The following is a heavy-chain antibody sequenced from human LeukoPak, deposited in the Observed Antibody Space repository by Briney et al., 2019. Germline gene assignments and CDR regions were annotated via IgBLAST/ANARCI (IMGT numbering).Heavy chain of an antibody. V-gene: IGHV3-9*01. CDR3: AKGGGYSSGWSNYFDY. Sequence: GRSLRLSCAASGFTFGDYAMHWVRHAPGKGLEWVSGISWNSGSIGYADSVKGRFTISRDNAKNSLYLQMNSLRAEDTALYYCAKGGGYSSGWSNYFDYWGQGTLVTVSS. CDR1: GFTFGDYA. J-gene: IGHJ4*02. D-gene: IGHD6-19*01. CDR2: ISWNSGSI.